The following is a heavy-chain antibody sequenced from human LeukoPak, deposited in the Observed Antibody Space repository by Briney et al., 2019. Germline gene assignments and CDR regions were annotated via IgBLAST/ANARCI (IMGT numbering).Heavy chain of an antibody. CDR3: ARQGYTASYYFLDF. CDR1: GDFPRSYW. CDR2: IYATGST. V-gene: IGHV4-4*07. D-gene: IGHD1-26*01. Sequence: SETLSLTSDVAGDFPRSYWWGWVRQPAGKGLEWIGRIYATGSTKFNPSLKSRLTMSMATSTNQLSLKLSLKLSSVTAPDTAVYFCARQGYTASYYFLDFWSQGTLVTVSP. J-gene: IGHJ4*02.